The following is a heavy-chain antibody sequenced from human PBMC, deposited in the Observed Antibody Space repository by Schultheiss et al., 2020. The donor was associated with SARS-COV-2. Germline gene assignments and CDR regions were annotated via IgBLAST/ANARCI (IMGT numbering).Heavy chain of an antibody. V-gene: IGHV3-21*01. CDR3: ASTVTTHDY. CDR2: ITSGSSYI. D-gene: IGHD4-17*01. Sequence: GESLKISCAASGFTFSTYSMNWVRQAPGKGLEWDSSITSGSSYIYYADSVKGRFTISRDNAKNSLYLQMNSLRAEDTAVYYCASTVTTHDYWGQGTLVTVSS. J-gene: IGHJ4*02. CDR1: GFTFSTYS.